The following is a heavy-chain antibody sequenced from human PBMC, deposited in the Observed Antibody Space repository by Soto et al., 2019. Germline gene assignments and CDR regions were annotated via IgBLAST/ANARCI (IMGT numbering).Heavy chain of an antibody. V-gene: IGHV1-69*12. Sequence: QVQLVQSGAEVKKPGSAVKVSCKASGGTFSSYAISWVRQAPGQGREWLGGIIPIFGTANYAQKFQGRVTITADESTSTAYMELSSLRSEDTAVYYCASQQLGPAYYYCMDVWARGTTVTVSS. J-gene: IGHJ6*02. CDR1: GGTFSSYA. CDR3: ASQQLGPAYYYCMDV. CDR2: IIPIFGTA. D-gene: IGHD6-6*01.